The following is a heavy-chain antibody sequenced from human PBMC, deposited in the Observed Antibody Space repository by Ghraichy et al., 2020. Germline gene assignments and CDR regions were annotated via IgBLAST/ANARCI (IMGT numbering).Heavy chain of an antibody. J-gene: IGHJ4*02. Sequence: GGSLRLSCVASGPTFENAWMSWVRQTPGKGLEWVGRNKNKADGGTADYAAPVQGRFIISRDDPKKTLFLQMNRLKTEDTAMYYCTTDPTDYEIYWGQGILVSVSS. CDR2: NKNKADGGTA. D-gene: IGHD4-17*01. CDR1: GPTFENAW. V-gene: IGHV3-15*01. CDR3: TTDPTDYEIY.